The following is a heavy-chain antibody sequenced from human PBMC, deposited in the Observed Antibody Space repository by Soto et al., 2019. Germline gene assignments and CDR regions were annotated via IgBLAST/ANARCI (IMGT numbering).Heavy chain of an antibody. CDR3: ASRSSGWYFDY. Sequence: EVQLLESGGGLVQPGGSLRLSCAASGFTFSSYAMNWVRQAAGKGLEWVSVISGSGDSTYYADSVKGRFTISRDNSKNTLYLQMNSLRAEDTAVYYCASRSSGWYFDYWGQGTLGTVSS. V-gene: IGHV3-23*01. D-gene: IGHD6-19*01. J-gene: IGHJ4*02. CDR1: GFTFSSYA. CDR2: ISGSGDST.